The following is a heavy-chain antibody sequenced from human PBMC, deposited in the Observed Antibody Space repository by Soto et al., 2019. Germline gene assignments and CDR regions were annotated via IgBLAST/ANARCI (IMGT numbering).Heavy chain of an antibody. V-gene: IGHV1-69*06. Sequence: QDHLAQSGAEVRQPGSSVTVSCKASGGTFHNYGISWVRQAPGQGLAWMGVIIPLYGTVTYAQKFQGRASITADKSTKTAYMDLSSLRSDDTAVYYCARVWVVRGTIQSPFGLWGQGTLVSVCS. J-gene: IGHJ4*02. CDR2: IIPLYGTV. CDR3: ARVWVVRGTIQSPFGL. D-gene: IGHD3-10*01. CDR1: GGTFHNYG.